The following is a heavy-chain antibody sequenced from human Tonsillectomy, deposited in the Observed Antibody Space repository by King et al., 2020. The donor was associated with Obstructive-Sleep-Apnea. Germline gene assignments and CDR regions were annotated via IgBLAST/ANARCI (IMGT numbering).Heavy chain of an antibody. V-gene: IGHV3-7*01. CDR1: GFTFSSYW. Sequence: VQLVESGGGLVQPGGSLRLSCAASGFTFSSYWMSWVRQAPGKGLEWVANIKQDGSEKYDVDSVKGRFTISRDNAKNSLYLQMNSLRAEDTAGYYCARTSPYDSSGYYYAYYGMDVWGQGTTVTVSS. J-gene: IGHJ6*02. D-gene: IGHD3-22*01. CDR2: IKQDGSEK. CDR3: ARTSPYDSSGYYYAYYGMDV.